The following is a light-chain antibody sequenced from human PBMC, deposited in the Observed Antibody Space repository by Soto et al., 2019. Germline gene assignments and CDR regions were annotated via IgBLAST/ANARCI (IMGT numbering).Light chain of an antibody. CDR3: QSYDSALAARYV. CDR2: GTS. CDR1: SSNIGAGYD. J-gene: IGLJ1*01. Sequence: QSVVTQPHSASGAPVQRVTISCLGSSSNIGAGYDVKWDQHRPGTAPKLLTLGTSNRPPGVPAPGRSAGAMTGTPAYMATTGLQAEDEGDYYCQSYDSALAARYVYGTWTKVTV. V-gene: IGLV1-40*01.